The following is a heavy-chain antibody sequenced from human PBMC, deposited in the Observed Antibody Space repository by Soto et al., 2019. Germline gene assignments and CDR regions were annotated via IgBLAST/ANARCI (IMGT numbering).Heavy chain of an antibody. CDR2: ISRSGDSI. J-gene: IGHJ3*01. CDR1: GFRLSDYE. D-gene: IGHD3-22*01. CDR3: ARSSGWFEAAAFDL. V-gene: IGHV3-11*01. Sequence: GGSLRLSCAVSGFRLSDYEMSWIRQAPGKGPEWVSFISRSGDSIYYVDSVKGRFSISRDNAKNSVYLQVRSLRVEDTAAYFCARSSGWFEAAAFDLWGQGTMVTGS.